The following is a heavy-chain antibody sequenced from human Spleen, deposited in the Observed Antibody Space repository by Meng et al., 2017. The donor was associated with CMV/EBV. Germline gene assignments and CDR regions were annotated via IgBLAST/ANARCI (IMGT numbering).Heavy chain of an antibody. CDR1: GGSIISYQ. CDR3: GRARYDFWSGYYDPYGMDV. D-gene: IGHD3-3*01. J-gene: IGHJ6*02. Sequence: SETLSLTCSVSGGSIISYQRSWIRQPPGKGLEWIGYIYYSGSTNYNPSLKSRVTISVDTSKNQFSLKLSSVTAAATAVYYCGRARYDFWSGYYDPYGMDVWGQGATVTVSS. V-gene: IGHV4-59*12. CDR2: IYYSGST.